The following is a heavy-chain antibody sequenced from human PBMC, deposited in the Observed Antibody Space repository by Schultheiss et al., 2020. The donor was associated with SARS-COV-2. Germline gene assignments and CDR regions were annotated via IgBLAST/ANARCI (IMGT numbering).Heavy chain of an antibody. J-gene: IGHJ3*02. CDR3: TTDRPRSRGTGWVVVITDDAFDI. Sequence: GGSLRLSCAASGFTFSSYDMHWVRQATGKGLEWVSAIGTAGDTYYPGSVKGRFTISRENAKNSLYLQMNSLRAGDTAVYYCTTDRPRSRGTGWVVVITDDAFDIWGQGTMVTVSS. CDR2: IGTAGDT. CDR1: GFTFSSYD. D-gene: IGHD3-22*01. V-gene: IGHV3-13*01.